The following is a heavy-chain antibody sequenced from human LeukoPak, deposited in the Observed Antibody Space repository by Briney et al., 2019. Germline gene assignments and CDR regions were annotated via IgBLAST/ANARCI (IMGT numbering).Heavy chain of an antibody. CDR3: AKEGSNGDFDY. Sequence: GRSLRLSCAASGFTFSSYDMHWVRQAPGKGLEWVTVISYDGSNKYYGDSVKGRFTISRDNSKNTLYLKMNSLRAEDTAVYYCAKEGSNGDFDYWGEGTLVTVSS. CDR1: GFTFSSYD. J-gene: IGHJ4*02. CDR2: ISYDGSNK. D-gene: IGHD1-26*01. V-gene: IGHV3-30*18.